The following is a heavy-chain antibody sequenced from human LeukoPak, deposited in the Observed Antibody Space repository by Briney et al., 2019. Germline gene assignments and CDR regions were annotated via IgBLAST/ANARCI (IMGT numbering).Heavy chain of an antibody. J-gene: IGHJ4*02. CDR2: IKQDGSEK. D-gene: IGHD3-22*01. CDR3: ARADYDSSGYLSFFDY. CDR1: GFTFSSYW. Sequence: GGSLRLSCAASGFTFSSYWVSWVRQAPGKGLEWVANIKQDGSEKYYVDSVKGRFTISRDNAKNSLYLQMNSLRAEDTAVYYCARADYDSSGYLSFFDYWGQGTLVTVSS. V-gene: IGHV3-7*01.